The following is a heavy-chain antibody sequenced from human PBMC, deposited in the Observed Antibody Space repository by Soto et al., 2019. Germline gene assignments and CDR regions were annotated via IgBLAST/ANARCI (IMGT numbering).Heavy chain of an antibody. J-gene: IGHJ4*02. Sequence: GGSLRLSCAASGFTFDDYAMHWVRQAPGKGLEWVSGISWNSGSIGYADSVKGRFTISRDNAKNSLYLQMNSLRAEDTALYYCAKVPNYGDYYFDYWGQGNLVTVSS. CDR1: GFTFDDYA. CDR2: ISWNSGSI. CDR3: AKVPNYGDYYFDY. D-gene: IGHD4-17*01. V-gene: IGHV3-9*01.